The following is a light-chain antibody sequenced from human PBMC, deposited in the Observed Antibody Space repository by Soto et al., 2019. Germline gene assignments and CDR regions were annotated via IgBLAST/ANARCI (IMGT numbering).Light chain of an antibody. CDR1: SSDVGSYNY. J-gene: IGLJ2*01. Sequence: QSVLTQPASVSGSPGQSITISCTGTSSDVGSYNYISWYQQHPGKAPKLMIYEVSNRPSGVSNRFSGSKSANTASLTISGLQAEDEADYYCSAYRSTTLGVFGGGTKLTVL. CDR3: SAYRSTTLGV. CDR2: EVS. V-gene: IGLV2-14*01.